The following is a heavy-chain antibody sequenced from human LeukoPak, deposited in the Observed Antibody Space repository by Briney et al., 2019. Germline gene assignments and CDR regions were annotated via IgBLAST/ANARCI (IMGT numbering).Heavy chain of an antibody. CDR2: IYYSGST. V-gene: IGHV4-39*01. D-gene: IGHD1-26*01. CDR1: GGSISSSSYY. Sequence: KPSETLSLTCTVSGGSISSSSYYWGWIRQPPGKGLEWIGGIYYSGSTYYNPSLKSRVTISVDTSKNQFSLKLSSVTAADTAVYYCARLEVGAFDYWGQGTLVTVSS. J-gene: IGHJ4*02. CDR3: ARLEVGAFDY.